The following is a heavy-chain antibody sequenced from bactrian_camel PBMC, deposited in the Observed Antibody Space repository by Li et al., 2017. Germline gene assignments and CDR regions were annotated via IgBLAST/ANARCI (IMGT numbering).Heavy chain of an antibody. CDR1: PDYIIRTKC. Sequence: HVQLVESGGGSVQTGGSLSLSCVVSPDYIIRTKCMGWFRQAPGKAREGVASISPGGSSEPYAESVKGRFTISLDNSKNTLYLQMSSLKPEDTAIYYCAAAKGLPDLLRGGYLSARSYNYWGRGTQVTVS. J-gene: IGHJ4*01. CDR3: AAAKGLPDLLRGGYLSARSYNY. D-gene: IGHD3*01. CDR2: ISPGGSSE. V-gene: IGHV3S54*01.